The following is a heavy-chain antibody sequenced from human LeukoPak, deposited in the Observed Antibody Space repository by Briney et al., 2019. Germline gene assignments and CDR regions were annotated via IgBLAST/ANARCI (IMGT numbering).Heavy chain of an antibody. CDR1: GFTFSSYG. J-gene: IGHJ4*02. D-gene: IGHD1-26*01. CDR2: IWYDGSNK. Sequence: GGSLRLSCAASGFTFSSYGMHWVRQAPGKGRGWVAVIWYDGSNKYYADSVKGRFTISRDNSKNTLYLQMNSLRAEDTAVYYCARVGFVDKSFDSWGQGTLVTVSS. V-gene: IGHV3-33*01. CDR3: ARVGFVDKSFDS.